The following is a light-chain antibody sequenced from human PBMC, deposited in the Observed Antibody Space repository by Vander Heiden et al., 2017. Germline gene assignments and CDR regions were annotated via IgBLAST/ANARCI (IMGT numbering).Light chain of an antibody. J-gene: IGLJ3*02. CDR1: DIGSRH. CDR3: QVRDSSTNWV. Sequence: SYDLTPSPSLSVALGQTATITCEGHDIGSRHVHWYQRKPGQAPVLIIYDDDYRPSGIPERFSGSNSGNTATLTISRAQAGDEADYFCQVRDSSTNWVFGGGTKMTVL. CDR2: DDD. V-gene: IGLV3-9*01.